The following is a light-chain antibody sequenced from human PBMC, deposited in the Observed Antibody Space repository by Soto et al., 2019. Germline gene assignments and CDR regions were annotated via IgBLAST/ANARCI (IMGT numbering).Light chain of an antibody. CDR2: DTS. Sequence: DIVLTQSPATLSSSPGERATLPCRASQTVFSRLAWYQHKPGQAPRLLIYDTSNRATGVPARFSGSGSGTDFTLTISSLEPEDFAVYYCHQRKSWPRTFGQGTKVEIK. J-gene: IGKJ1*01. V-gene: IGKV3-11*01. CDR3: HQRKSWPRT. CDR1: QTVFSR.